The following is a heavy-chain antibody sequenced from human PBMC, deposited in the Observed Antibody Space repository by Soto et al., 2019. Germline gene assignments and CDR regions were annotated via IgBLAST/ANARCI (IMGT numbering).Heavy chain of an antibody. CDR1: GYTFTSYG. Sequence: QVQLVQSGAEVKKPGASVKVSCRASGYTFTSYGITWVRQAPGQGLEWMGWISAYNGNTNYAQQLQGRVTMTTDTSPSTAYMELRSLRSDDTAVYYCARDRAVEGCEGWYFDLWGRGTLVTVSS. D-gene: IGHD6-19*01. CDR2: ISAYNGNT. V-gene: IGHV1-18*01. J-gene: IGHJ2*01. CDR3: ARDRAVEGCEGWYFDL.